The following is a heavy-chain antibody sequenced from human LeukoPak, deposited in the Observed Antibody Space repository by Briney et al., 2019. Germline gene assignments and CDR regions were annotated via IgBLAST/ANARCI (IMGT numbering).Heavy chain of an antibody. D-gene: IGHD6-19*01. V-gene: IGHV3-53*01. CDR1: GFTVSSNY. Sequence: GGSLRPSCAASGFTVSSNYMTWVRQAPGKGLEWVSVIYSGGSTYYADSVKGRFTISRDNSKNTLYLQMNSLRAEDTAVYYCAREAVAGRGGYFDYWGQGTLVTVSS. CDR3: AREAVAGRGGYFDY. J-gene: IGHJ4*02. CDR2: IYSGGST.